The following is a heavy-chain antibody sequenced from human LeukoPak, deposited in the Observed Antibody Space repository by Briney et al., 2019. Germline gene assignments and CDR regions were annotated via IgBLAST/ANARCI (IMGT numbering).Heavy chain of an antibody. D-gene: IGHD4-11*01. Sequence: GGSLRLSCAASGFTVSSNYMSWVRQAPGKGLEWVSVIYSGGSTYYADSVKGRFTISRDNSKNTLYLQMNSLRAEDTAVYYCARGYSNYGLSYYMDVWGKGTTVTVSS. J-gene: IGHJ6*03. V-gene: IGHV3-53*01. CDR1: GFTVSSNY. CDR2: IYSGGST. CDR3: ARGYSNYGLSYYMDV.